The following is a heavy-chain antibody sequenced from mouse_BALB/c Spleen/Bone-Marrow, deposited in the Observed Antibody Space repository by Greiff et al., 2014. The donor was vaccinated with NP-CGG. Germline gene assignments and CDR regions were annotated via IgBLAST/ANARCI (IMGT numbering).Heavy chain of an antibody. V-gene: IGHV1-80*01. CDR2: IYPGDGDT. CDR3: ARWYRDPHFAMDY. J-gene: IGHJ4*01. D-gene: IGHD2-14*01. CDR1: GYAFSSYW. Sequence: QVQLQQSGAELVRPGSSVKISCKASGYAFSSYWMNWVTQRPGQGLEWIGQIYPGDGDTNYNGNFKDKATLTVDRSSSTAFMQLSSLTSEDSAVYFCARWYRDPHFAMDYWGPGTSVTVSS.